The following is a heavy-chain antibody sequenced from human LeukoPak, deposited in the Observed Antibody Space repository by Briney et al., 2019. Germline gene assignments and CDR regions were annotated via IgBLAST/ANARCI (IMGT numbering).Heavy chain of an antibody. J-gene: IGHJ4*02. CDR2: INPNSGGT. CDR1: GYTFTGYY. V-gene: IGHV1-2*02. Sequence: GASVKVSCKASGYTFTGYYMHWERQAPGQGLEWMGWINPNSGGTNYAQKFQGRVTMTRDTSISTAYMELSRLRSDDTAVYYCARDGEPGDGYNYPIDYWGQGTLVTVSS. CDR3: ARDGEPGDGYNYPIDY. D-gene: IGHD5-24*01.